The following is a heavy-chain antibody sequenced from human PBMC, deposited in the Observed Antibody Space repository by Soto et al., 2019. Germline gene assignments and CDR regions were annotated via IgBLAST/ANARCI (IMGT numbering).Heavy chain of an antibody. CDR3: ARLPYNWNYPDYYYYNMDV. D-gene: IGHD1-7*01. CDR2: IYPTNSDT. J-gene: IGHJ6*02. CDR1: GYSFASYW. V-gene: IGHV5-51*01. Sequence: NPGESLKISCKGSGYSFASYWIGWVRQMPGKGLEWMGIIYPTNSDTRYSPSFQGQVTISADKSINTAYLQWSSLKASDTAMYYCARLPYNWNYPDYYYYNMDVWGQGTSVTVSS.